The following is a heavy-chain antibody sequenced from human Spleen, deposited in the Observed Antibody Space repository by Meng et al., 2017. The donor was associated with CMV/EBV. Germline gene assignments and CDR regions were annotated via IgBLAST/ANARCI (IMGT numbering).Heavy chain of an antibody. CDR1: GGFVSSDTYH. CDR2: TYSGRSN. CDR3: ATFIAGNGGRGS. V-gene: IGHV4-61*01. Sequence: GSLRLSCSVSGGFVSSDTYHWSFIRQPPGKGLEWIGHTYSGRSNAYNPSLKSRVTISLDTSKNQFSLKLDSVTAADTAVYYCATFIAGNGGRGSWGQGTLVTVSS. D-gene: IGHD6-13*01. J-gene: IGHJ5*02.